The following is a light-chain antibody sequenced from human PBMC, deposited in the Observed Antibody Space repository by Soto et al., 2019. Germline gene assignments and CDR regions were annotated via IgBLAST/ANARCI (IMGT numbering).Light chain of an antibody. CDR3: QQYSSYTWT. Sequence: DIQMTQSPSTLSSSVGDRVTITCRASQSINSWLAWYQQKPGKAPKLLIYKASGLESGGPSRFSGSGSGTEFTLTISSLQPDDFATYYCQQYSSYTWTFGQGTKLEIK. V-gene: IGKV1-5*03. J-gene: IGKJ1*01. CDR2: KAS. CDR1: QSINSW.